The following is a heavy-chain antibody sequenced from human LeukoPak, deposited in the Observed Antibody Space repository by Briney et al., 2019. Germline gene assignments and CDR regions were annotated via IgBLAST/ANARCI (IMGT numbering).Heavy chain of an antibody. CDR2: ISYDGSNK. CDR1: GFTFSSYG. D-gene: IGHD2-15*01. V-gene: IGHV3-30*18. J-gene: IGHJ1*01. Sequence: GGSLRLSCAASGFTFSSYGMHWVRQAPGKGLEWVAVISYDGSNKYYADSVKGRFTISRDNSKDTLYLQMNSLRAEDTAVYYCAKDRSDYSNPGYFQHWGQGTLVTVSS. CDR3: AKDRSDYSNPGYFQH.